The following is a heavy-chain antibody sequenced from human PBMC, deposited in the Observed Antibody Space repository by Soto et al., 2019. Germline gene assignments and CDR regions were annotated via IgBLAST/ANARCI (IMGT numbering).Heavy chain of an antibody. CDR3: SRRCYYNGYFPVL. J-gene: IGHJ4*02. D-gene: IGHD5-12*01. CDR1: GYTFTNYH. CDR2: IDPSDSET. V-gene: IGHV5-10-1*01. Sequence: GESLKISCKAYGYTFTNYHINWVRQMPGKGLEWMGRIDPSDSETSYGPSFRGHVTISRDTSISTVYLQLSSLKASDTAMYYCSRRCYYNGYFPVLWGQGTLVTVSS.